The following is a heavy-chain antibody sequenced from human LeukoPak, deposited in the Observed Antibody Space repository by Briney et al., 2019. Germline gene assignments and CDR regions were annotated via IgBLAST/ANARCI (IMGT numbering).Heavy chain of an antibody. CDR1: GGSFSGYY. J-gene: IGHJ4*02. V-gene: IGHV4-34*01. Sequence: PSETLSLTCAVYGGSFSGYYWSWIRQPPGKGLEWIGEINHSGSTNYNPSLKSRVTISVDKSKNQFSLKLSSVTAADTAVYYCARVSGSYSRQYYFDYWGQGTLVTVSS. CDR2: INHSGST. D-gene: IGHD1-26*01. CDR3: ARVSGSYSRQYYFDY.